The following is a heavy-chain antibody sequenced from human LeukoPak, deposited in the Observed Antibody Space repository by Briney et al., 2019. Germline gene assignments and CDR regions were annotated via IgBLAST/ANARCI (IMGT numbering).Heavy chain of an antibody. D-gene: IGHD2-8*01. CDR3: ARGRGDCSSGVCYTAYFYYGMDV. V-gene: IGHV1-69*13. Sequence: SVRVSCKASGGTFSSYVISWVRQAPGQGLEWMGGIIPIFGTANYAQKFQGRVTITADESTSTAYMELSSLRSDDTAVYYCARGRGDCSSGVCYTAYFYYGMDVWGQGTTVTVSS. CDR1: GGTFSSYV. J-gene: IGHJ6*02. CDR2: IIPIFGTA.